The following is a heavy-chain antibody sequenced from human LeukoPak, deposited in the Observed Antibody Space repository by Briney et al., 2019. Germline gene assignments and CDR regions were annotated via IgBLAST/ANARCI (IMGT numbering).Heavy chain of an antibody. CDR2: IYTRGST. Sequence: SETLSLTCTVSGGSINNYYWSWIRQPAGKGLEWIGRIYTRGSTNYNPSLKSRVTMSVDTSKNQFSLKLSSVTAADTAVYYCARVFTAIVDYWGQGTLVTVSS. CDR3: ARVFTAIVDY. D-gene: IGHD5-18*01. CDR1: GGSINNYY. V-gene: IGHV4-4*07. J-gene: IGHJ4*02.